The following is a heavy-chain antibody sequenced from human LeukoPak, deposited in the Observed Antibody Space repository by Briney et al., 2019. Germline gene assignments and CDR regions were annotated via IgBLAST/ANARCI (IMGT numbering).Heavy chain of an antibody. V-gene: IGHV4-61*01. CDR3: ARGAEMATSPVGTFDY. D-gene: IGHD5-24*01. CDR2: IYYSGST. CDR1: GGSVSSGSYY. Sequence: SETLSLTCTVSGGSVSSGSYYWSWIRQPPGKGLEWIGYIYYSGSTNYNPSLKSRVTISVDTSKNQFSLKLSSVTAADTAVYYCARGAEMATSPVGTFDYWGQGTLVTVSS. J-gene: IGHJ4*02.